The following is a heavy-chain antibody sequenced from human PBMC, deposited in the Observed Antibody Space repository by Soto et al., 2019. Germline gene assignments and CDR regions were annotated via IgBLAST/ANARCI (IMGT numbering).Heavy chain of an antibody. CDR3: AKGARFLEWLFGAFDI. V-gene: IGHV3-9*01. CDR1: GFTFDDYA. CDR2: ISWNSGSI. D-gene: IGHD3-3*01. J-gene: IGHJ3*02. Sequence: EVPLVESGGGLVQPGRSLRLSCAASGFTFDDYAMHWVRQAPGKGLEWVSGISWNSGSIGYADSVKGRFTISRDNAKNSLYLQMNSLRAEDTALYYCAKGARFLEWLFGAFDIWGQGTMVTVSS.